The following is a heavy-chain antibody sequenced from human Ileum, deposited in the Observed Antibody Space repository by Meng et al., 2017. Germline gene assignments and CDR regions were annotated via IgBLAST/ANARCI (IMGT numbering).Heavy chain of an antibody. CDR2: IYHSGLV. J-gene: IGHJ4*02. D-gene: IGHD4-23*01. Sequence: QVQLQEPGPGLVKPSGPPSLPCAVSGDSISTTNWWNWVRQPPGEGLEWIGEIYHSGLVNYNLSLKSRVTLSIDKSKNQFSLKLISVTAADTGVYYCAANSGKKMHSWGQGTLVTVSS. V-gene: IGHV4-4*02. CDR1: GDSISTTNW. CDR3: AANSGKKMHS.